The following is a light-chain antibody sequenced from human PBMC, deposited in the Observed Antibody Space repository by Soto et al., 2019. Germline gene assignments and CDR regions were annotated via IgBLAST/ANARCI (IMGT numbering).Light chain of an antibody. CDR2: GAS. CDR1: QSVTSSY. J-gene: IGKJ1*01. Sequence: EIVLTQSPGTLSLSPGERATLSCRASQSVTSSYLAWYQQKPGQAPRLLIYGASSRATGIPDRFSGSGSGTDFTLTISRLEPEYFAVYYCQQYDSSLSWTFGQGTKVEIK. CDR3: QQYDSSLSWT. V-gene: IGKV3-20*01.